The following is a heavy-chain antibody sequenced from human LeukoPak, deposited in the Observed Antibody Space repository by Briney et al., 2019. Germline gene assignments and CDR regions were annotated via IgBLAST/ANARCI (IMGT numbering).Heavy chain of an antibody. CDR1: GYTFTMYY. CDR3: ARDRLGYCSSTSCYIYAFDI. V-gene: IGHV1-46*01. Sequence: ASVKVSCKASGYTFTMYYIHWVRQAPGQGLEWMGMINPSDGATTYAQRFQGRVTMTRDMSTTTVYMDLRSLRSEDTAVYYCARDRLGYCSSTSCYIYAFDIWGQGTMVTVSS. CDR2: INPSDGAT. J-gene: IGHJ3*02. D-gene: IGHD2-2*02.